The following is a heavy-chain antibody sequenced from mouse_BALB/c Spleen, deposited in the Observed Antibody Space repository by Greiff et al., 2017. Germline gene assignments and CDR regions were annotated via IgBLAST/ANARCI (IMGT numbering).Heavy chain of an antibody. CDR3: ARNNWDVPAY. V-gene: IGHV1-7*01. D-gene: IGHD4-1*01. CDR1: GYTFTSYW. Sequence: QVQLKESGAELAKPGASVKMSCKASGYTFTSYWMHWVKQRPGQGLEWIGYINPSTGYTEYNQKFKDKATLTADKSSSTAYMQLSSLTSEDSAVYYCARNNWDVPAYWGQGTLVTVAA. CDR2: INPSTGYT. J-gene: IGHJ3*01.